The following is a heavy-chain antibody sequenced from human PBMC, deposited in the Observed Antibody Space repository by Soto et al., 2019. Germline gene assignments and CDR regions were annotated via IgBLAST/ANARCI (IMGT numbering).Heavy chain of an antibody. CDR3: AKRDSSVTTDYFDY. CDR2: ISYDGSNK. J-gene: IGHJ4*02. D-gene: IGHD4-17*01. CDR1: GFTFSSYG. V-gene: IGHV3-30*18. Sequence: VQLVESGGGVVQPGRSLRLSCAASGFTFSSYGMHWVRQAPGKGLEWVAVISYDGSNKYYADSVKGRFTISRDNSKNTLYLQMNSLRAEDTAVHYCAKRDSSVTTDYFDYWGQGTLVTVSS.